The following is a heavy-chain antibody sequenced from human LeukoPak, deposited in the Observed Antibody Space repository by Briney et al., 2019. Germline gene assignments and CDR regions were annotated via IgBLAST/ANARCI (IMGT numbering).Heavy chain of an antibody. CDR3: ARALNEYNYAFES. J-gene: IGHJ4*02. D-gene: IGHD5-18*01. V-gene: IGHV4-30-4*01. CDR1: GGSISSGDYY. Sequence: PSETLSLTCTVPGGSISSGDYYWSWIRQPPGKGLEWIGYFSYTGSTYYNPSLKSRVSISVDTSKNQFSLKLTSVTAADTAVYYCARALNEYNYAFESWGQGTVVTVSS. CDR2: FSYTGST.